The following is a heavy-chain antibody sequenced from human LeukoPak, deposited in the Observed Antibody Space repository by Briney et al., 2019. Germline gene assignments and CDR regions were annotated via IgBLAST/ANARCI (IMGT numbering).Heavy chain of an antibody. CDR2: INPNSGGT. Sequence: GASVKVSCKASGYTFTGYYMHWVRQAPGQGLEWMGWINPNSGGTNYAQKFQGRVTMTRDTSISTAYVELSRLRPDDTAVYYCARDRYYDILTGPSGMDVWGQGTTVTVSS. CDR1: GYTFTGYY. CDR3: ARDRYYDILTGPSGMDV. V-gene: IGHV1-2*02. D-gene: IGHD3-9*01. J-gene: IGHJ6*02.